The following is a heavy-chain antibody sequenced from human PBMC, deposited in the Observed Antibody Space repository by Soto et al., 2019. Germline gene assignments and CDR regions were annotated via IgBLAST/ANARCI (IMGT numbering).Heavy chain of an antibody. V-gene: IGHV5-51*01. CDR1: GYSFTSYW. J-gene: IGHJ6*02. CDR2: IYPGDSDT. D-gene: IGHD2-15*01. CDR3: ARSEHVVVVAATPYYYYYGMDV. Sequence: GESLKISCKGSGYSFTSYWIGWVRQMPGKGLEWMGIIYPGDSDTRYSPSFQGQVTISADKSISTAYLQWSSLKASDTAMYYCARSEHVVVVAATPYYYYYGMDVCGQGTTVTVSS.